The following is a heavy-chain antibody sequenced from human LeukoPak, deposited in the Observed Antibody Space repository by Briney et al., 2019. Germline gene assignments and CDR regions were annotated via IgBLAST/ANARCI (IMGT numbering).Heavy chain of an antibody. Sequence: PSETLSLTCAVYGGSFSGYYWSWIRQPPGKGLEWMGEINHSGSTNYNSYLKSRVTISVDTSKNQFSLKLSSVTAADTAVYYCARGPGYLAYYYGMDVWGQGTTVTVSS. J-gene: IGHJ6*02. V-gene: IGHV4-34*01. D-gene: IGHD3-9*01. CDR3: ARGPGYLAYYYGMDV. CDR1: GGSFSGYY. CDR2: INHSGST.